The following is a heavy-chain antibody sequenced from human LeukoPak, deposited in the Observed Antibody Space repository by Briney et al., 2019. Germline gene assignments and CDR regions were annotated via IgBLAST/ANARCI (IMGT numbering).Heavy chain of an antibody. J-gene: IGHJ6*02. CDR3: AREQLGGYYYYGMDV. CDR1: GGSISNYY. D-gene: IGHD3-16*01. Sequence: SETLSLTCTVSGGSISNYYWNWIRQPPGKGLEWIGYIYYSGSTNYNPSLKSRVTISVDTSKNQFSLKLSSVTAADTAVYYCAREQLGGYYYYGMDVWGQGTTVTVSS. V-gene: IGHV4-59*01. CDR2: IYYSGST.